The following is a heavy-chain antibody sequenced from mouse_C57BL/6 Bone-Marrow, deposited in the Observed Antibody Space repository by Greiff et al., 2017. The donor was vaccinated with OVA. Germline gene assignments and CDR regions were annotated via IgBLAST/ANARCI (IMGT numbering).Heavy chain of an antibody. D-gene: IGHD1-1*01. V-gene: IGHV14-3*01. CDR3: ARGHYGSSYYFDY. Sequence: EVQLQQSVAELVRPGASVKLSCTASGFNIKNTYMHWVKQRPEQGLEWIGRIDPANGNTKYAPKFQGKATITAYKSSNTAYLQLSSLTSEDTAIYYWARGHYGSSYYFDYWGQGTTLTVSS. CDR2: IDPANGNT. CDR1: GFNIKNTY. J-gene: IGHJ2*01.